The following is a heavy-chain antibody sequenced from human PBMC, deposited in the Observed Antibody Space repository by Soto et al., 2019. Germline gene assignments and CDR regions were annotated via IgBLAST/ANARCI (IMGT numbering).Heavy chain of an antibody. CDR1: GFTFSSYA. CDR3: APHLWFGELYY. V-gene: IGHV3-23*01. Sequence: EVQLLESGGGLVQPGGSLRLSCAASGFTFSSYAMSWVRQAPGKGLEWVSAISGSGGSTYYADSVKGRFTISRDNSKNTLYLQMNSLRAQDTAVYYCAPHLWFGELYYWGQGTLVTVSS. J-gene: IGHJ4*02. D-gene: IGHD3-10*01. CDR2: ISGSGGST.